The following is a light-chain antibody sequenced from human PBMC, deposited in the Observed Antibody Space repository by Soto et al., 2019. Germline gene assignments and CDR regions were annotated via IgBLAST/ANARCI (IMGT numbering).Light chain of an antibody. J-gene: IGKJ4*01. CDR1: QDISNY. CDR2: DAS. CDR3: QPYDNLPLT. Sequence: DIQMTQSPSSLSASVGDRVTITCQASQDISNYLNWYKQKPGKAPKLPIYDASNLEKGFPSRFTGIRPGTAFTFTISTPQPEDISTYYCQPYDNLPLTFGGGTKVEIK. V-gene: IGKV1-33*01.